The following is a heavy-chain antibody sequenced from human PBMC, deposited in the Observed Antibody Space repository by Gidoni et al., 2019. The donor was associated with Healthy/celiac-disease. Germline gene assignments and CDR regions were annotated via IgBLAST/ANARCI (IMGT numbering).Heavy chain of an antibody. J-gene: IGHJ4*02. CDR1: GFTFSSYA. CDR3: ARVRREYYFDY. D-gene: IGHD3-10*01. Sequence: QVQLVESGGGVVQTGRSLRLSWAASGFTFSSYAMHWVRQAPGKGLEWVAVISYDGSNKYYADSVKGRFTISRYNSKNTLYLQMNSLRAEDTAVYYCARVRREYYFDYWGQGTLVTVSS. V-gene: IGHV3-30-3*01. CDR2: ISYDGSNK.